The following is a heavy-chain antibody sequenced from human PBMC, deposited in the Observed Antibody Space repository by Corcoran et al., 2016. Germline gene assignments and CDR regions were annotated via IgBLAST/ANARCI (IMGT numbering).Heavy chain of an antibody. V-gene: IGHV4-39*01. CDR2: FYFGGNT. J-gene: IGHJ4*02. Sequence: QLQLQESGPGLVKPSETLSITCTVSGGSISSTSYYWGWIRQPPGKGLEWIGSFYFGGNTYYNPSLKNRVTIIVDASKNQFSLKLSSVTATETAVYYCAGGRNCWDGVGDYWGQGTLVTVSS. CDR3: AGGRNCWDGVGDY. CDR1: GGSISSTSYY. D-gene: IGHD2-21*01.